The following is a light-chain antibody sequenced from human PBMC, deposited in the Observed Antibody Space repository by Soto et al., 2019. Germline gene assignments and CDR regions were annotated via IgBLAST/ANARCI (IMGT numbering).Light chain of an antibody. Sequence: QSVLTQPPSVSGAPGQRVTISCTGSSSNIGAGYDVHWYQQLPGTDPKLLIYGNSNRPSGGPDRISGAKSGTSASLAITGLQAEDEADYGCQPYDSSLSGVVFGGGTKL. J-gene: IGLJ2*01. CDR2: GNS. CDR1: SSNIGAGYD. CDR3: QPYDSSLSGVV. V-gene: IGLV1-40*01.